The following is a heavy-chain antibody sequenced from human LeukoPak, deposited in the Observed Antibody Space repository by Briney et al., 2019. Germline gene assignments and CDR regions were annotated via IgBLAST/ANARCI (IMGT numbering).Heavy chain of an antibody. CDR3: LTEWSEKSDW. D-gene: IGHD3-3*01. V-gene: IGHV3-30*02. CDR1: GFTFSSYG. Sequence: GGSLRLSCAASGFTFSSYGMHWVRQAPGKGLEWVAFIRYDGSNKYYADSVKGRFTISRDNSKNTLYLQMNSLRAEDTVVYYCLTEWSEKSDWGGQGTLVTVSS. J-gene: IGHJ4*02. CDR2: IRYDGSNK.